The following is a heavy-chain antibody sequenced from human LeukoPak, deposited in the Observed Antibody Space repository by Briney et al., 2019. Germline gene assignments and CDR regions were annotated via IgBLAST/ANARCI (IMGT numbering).Heavy chain of an antibody. CDR2: IYPGDSDT. CDR3: ARHGAVATIQPFDY. J-gene: IGHJ4*02. CDR1: GYNFTSHW. V-gene: IGHV5-51*01. D-gene: IGHD5-24*01. Sequence: GESLKISCKGSGYNFTSHWIGWVRQMPGKGLEWMGIIYPGDSDTRYSPSFQGQVTVSADKSISTAYLQWSSLKASDTAMYYCARHGAVATIQPFDYWGQGTLVTVSS.